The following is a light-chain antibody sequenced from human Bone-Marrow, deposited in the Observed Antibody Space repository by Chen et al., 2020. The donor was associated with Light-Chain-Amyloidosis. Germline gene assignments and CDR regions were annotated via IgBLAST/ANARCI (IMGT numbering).Light chain of an antibody. J-gene: IGKJ3*01. CDR2: STS. Sequence: DIQMTPTPSSLSASVGDRVTITCRASQTISIYVNWYQQKPGIAPKLLIFSTSTLQSGVPSRFSGSGSGTDFTLTINSLQPEDFASYYCQQSYTTPFTFGPGT. CDR1: QTISIY. V-gene: IGKV1-39*01. CDR3: QQSYTTPFT.